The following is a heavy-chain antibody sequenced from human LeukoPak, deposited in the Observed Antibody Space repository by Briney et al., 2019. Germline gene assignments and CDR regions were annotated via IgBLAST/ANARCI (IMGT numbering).Heavy chain of an antibody. D-gene: IGHD2-2*01. J-gene: IGHJ5*02. Sequence: GESLEISCKGSGYSFTSYWIGWVRQMPGKGLEWMGIIYPGDSDTRYSPSFQGQVTISADKSISTAYLQWSSLKASDTAMYYCARRRDCSSTSCFHNWFDPWGQGTLVAVSS. CDR3: ARRRDCSSTSCFHNWFDP. CDR1: GYSFTSYW. CDR2: IYPGDSDT. V-gene: IGHV5-51*01.